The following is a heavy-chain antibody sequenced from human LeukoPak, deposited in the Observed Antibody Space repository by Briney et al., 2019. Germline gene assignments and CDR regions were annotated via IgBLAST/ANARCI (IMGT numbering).Heavy chain of an antibody. CDR1: GYTFTSHD. CDR2: INSNSGDT. Sequence: ASVKVSCQASGYTFTSHDINWVRQGTGQGLEWMGRINSNSGDTAYAQKFQGRVTMTRNTSISTAYMELSSLRSEDTAVYYCARGANGDYWGQGTLVTVSS. V-gene: IGHV1-8*01. CDR3: ARGANGDY. D-gene: IGHD2-8*01. J-gene: IGHJ4*02.